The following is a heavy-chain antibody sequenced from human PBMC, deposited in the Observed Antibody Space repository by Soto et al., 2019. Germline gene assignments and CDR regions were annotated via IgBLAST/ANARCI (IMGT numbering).Heavy chain of an antibody. D-gene: IGHD1-26*01. J-gene: IGHJ4*02. V-gene: IGHV3-73*01. CDR2: IRAKSNKYAT. Sequence: PGESLKISCAASGFSFSVSAIHWVLQASGKGLEWVGRIRAKSNKYATLYAESLKGRFTISRDDSQSTAYLEMNSLETEDTAVYYCNSGSYYSSIWGQGTLVTVSS. CDR1: GFSFSVSA. CDR3: NSGSYYSSI.